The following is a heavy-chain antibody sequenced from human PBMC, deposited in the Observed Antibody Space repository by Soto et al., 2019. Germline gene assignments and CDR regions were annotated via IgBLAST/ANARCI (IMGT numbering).Heavy chain of an antibody. V-gene: IGHV1-18*01. CDR1: GYNFISHS. D-gene: IGHD2-21*01. J-gene: IGHJ6*02. CDR3: ARGAFCGGAPGCRDMDV. Sequence: QIQLVQSGGEVKKPGASVKVSCKSSGYNFISHSITWVRQAPGQGLEWMGRISAYNGNTNHAQKFQGRRTMATDTSTSTAYMELRSLRSDDTAVYYCARGAFCGGAPGCRDMDVGGQGTTVTVSS. CDR2: ISAYNGNT.